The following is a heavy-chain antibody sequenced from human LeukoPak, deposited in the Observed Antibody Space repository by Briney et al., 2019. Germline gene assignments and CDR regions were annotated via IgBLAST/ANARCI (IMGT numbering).Heavy chain of an antibody. V-gene: IGHV3-74*01. Sequence: TGGSLRLSCAASGFTFSGYWMHWVRQAPGKGLVWVSRTYRDDSDTSYADSVKGRFTISRDKAKSTLYLQMNSLRVEDTAVYYCARSANYFDTSGQDYWGQGTLVTVSS. CDR1: GFTFSGYW. J-gene: IGHJ4*02. CDR3: ARSANYFDTSGQDY. D-gene: IGHD3-22*01. CDR2: TYRDDSDT.